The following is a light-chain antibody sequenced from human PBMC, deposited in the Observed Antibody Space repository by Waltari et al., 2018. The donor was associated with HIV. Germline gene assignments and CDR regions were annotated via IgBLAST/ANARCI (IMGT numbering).Light chain of an antibody. Sequence: QSVLTQPPSVSGAPGQRVTISCTGSNSNIGAGYDAHWYQQLPGSAPKLLMFENRKRPSVVPDRCAGSKSGTSASLVITGLQAADEAVYYCQSYDNSLSNVVFGGGTKLIVL. CDR1: NSNIGAGYD. V-gene: IGLV1-40*01. CDR3: QSYDNSLSNVV. CDR2: ENR. J-gene: IGLJ2*01.